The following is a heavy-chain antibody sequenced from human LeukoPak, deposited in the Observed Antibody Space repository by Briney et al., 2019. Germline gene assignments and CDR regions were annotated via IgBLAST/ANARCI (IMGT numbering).Heavy chain of an antibody. D-gene: IGHD3-10*01. CDR2: IYHSGST. V-gene: IGHV4-4*02. Sequence: SETLSLTCAVSGGXISSSNWWSWVRQPPGKGLEWIGEIYHSGSTNYNPSLKSRVTISVDKSKNQFSLKLSSVTAADTAVYYCARYYGSGSYYTVRYFDYWGQGTLVTVSS. CDR3: ARYYGSGSYYTVRYFDY. J-gene: IGHJ4*02. CDR1: GGXISSSNW.